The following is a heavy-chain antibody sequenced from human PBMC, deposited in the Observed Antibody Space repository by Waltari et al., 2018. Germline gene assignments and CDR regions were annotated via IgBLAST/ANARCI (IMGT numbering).Heavy chain of an antibody. J-gene: IGHJ4*02. CDR2: IYHSGST. Sequence: QVQLQESGPGLVKPSETLSLTCAVSGYSISSGYYWGWIRQPPGKGLEWIGSIYHSGSTYYNPSLKSRVTISVDTSKNQFSLKLSSVTAADTAVYYWARVSPNRITMVRGYFDYWGQGTLVTVSS. D-gene: IGHD3-10*01. CDR1: GYSISSGYY. V-gene: IGHV4-38-2*01. CDR3: ARVSPNRITMVRGYFDY.